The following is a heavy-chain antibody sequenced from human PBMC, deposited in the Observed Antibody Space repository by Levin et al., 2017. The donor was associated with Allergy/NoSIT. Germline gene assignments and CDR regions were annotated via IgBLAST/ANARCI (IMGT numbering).Heavy chain of an antibody. V-gene: IGHV3-9*01. CDR3: AKDLYSYGNYWYFDL. CDR1: GFTFDDYA. CDR2: ISWNSGSI. Sequence: PGGSLRLSCAASGFTFDDYAMHWVRQAPGKGLEWVSGISWNSGSIGYADSVKGRFTISRDNAKNSLYLQMNSLRAEDTALYYCAKDLYSYGNYWYFDLWGRGTLVTVSS. D-gene: IGHD5-18*01. J-gene: IGHJ2*01.